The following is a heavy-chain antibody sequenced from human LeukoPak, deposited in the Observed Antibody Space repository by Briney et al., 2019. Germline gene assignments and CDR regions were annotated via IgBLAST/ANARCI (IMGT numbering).Heavy chain of an antibody. CDR2: IYYSGST. D-gene: IGHD6-6*01. J-gene: IGHJ5*02. V-gene: IGHV4-31*03. CDR3: AREIEYSSSFWFDP. Sequence: PSETLSLTCTVSGGSISSGGYYWSWIRQHPGKGLEWIGYIYYSGSTYYNPSLKSRVTMSVDTSKNQFSLKLSSVTAADTAVYYCAREIEYSSSFWFDPWGQGTLVTVSS. CDR1: GGSISSGGYY.